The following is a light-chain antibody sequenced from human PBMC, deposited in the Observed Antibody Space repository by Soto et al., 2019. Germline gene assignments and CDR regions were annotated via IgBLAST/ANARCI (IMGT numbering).Light chain of an antibody. V-gene: IGLV2-14*03. CDR2: DVS. Sequence: QSALTQPASVSGSPGQSITISCTGTSSDIGGYNYVSWYQQHPGKAPKFMIYDVSNRPSGVSNRFSGSKSGNTASLTISGLQAEDEADYYCSSYTSNSTLVFGTGTKVTVL. CDR1: SSDIGGYNY. J-gene: IGLJ1*01. CDR3: SSYTSNSTLV.